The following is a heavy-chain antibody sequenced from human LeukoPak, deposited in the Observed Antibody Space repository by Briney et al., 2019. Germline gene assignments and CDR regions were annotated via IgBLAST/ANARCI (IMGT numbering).Heavy chain of an antibody. V-gene: IGHV3-23*01. D-gene: IGHD2-21*02. CDR3: AKGAYCGGDCYSFFDY. J-gene: IGHJ4*02. CDR1: GFTFNTYA. Sequence: GGSLRLSCAASGFTFNTYAMPGVRQAPGKGLEWVSIISDSGVTYNADSVKGRFTISRDNSQNTLYLQMNSLRDEDTALYYCAKGAYCGGDCYSFFDYWGQGTLVTVSS. CDR2: ISDSGVT.